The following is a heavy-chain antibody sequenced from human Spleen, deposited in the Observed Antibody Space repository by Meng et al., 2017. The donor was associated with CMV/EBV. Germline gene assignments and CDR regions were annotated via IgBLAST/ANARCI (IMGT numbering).Heavy chain of an antibody. CDR3: TRGGTSAMRDGMDV. CDR1: GFIFGDYL. Sequence: GGPLRLSCTASGFIFGDYLMGWVRQAPGKGPEWAGVIRKNGYGGTTEYAASVKGRFTISRDDSKSIAYLQMNSLKIEDTAVYYCTRGGTSAMRDGMDVWGQGTTVTVS. J-gene: IGHJ6*02. V-gene: IGHV3-49*04. D-gene: IGHD2-2*01. CDR2: IRKNGYGGTT.